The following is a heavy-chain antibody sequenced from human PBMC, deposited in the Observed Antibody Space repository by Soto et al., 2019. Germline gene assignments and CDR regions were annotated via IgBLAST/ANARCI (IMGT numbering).Heavy chain of an antibody. Sequence: ASVKVSCKASGYTFTGYYMHWVRQAPGQGLEWMGWINPNSGDTNYAQKFQGWVTMTRDTSISTAYMELSRLRSDDTAVYYCARAPYSSGWYAYWGQGTLVTVSS. D-gene: IGHD6-19*01. CDR3: ARAPYSSGWYAY. CDR1: GYTFTGYY. V-gene: IGHV1-2*04. J-gene: IGHJ4*02. CDR2: INPNSGDT.